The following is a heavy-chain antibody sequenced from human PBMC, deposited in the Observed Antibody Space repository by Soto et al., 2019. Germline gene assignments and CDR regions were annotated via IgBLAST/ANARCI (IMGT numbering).Heavy chain of an antibody. V-gene: IGHV3-74*01. CDR2: ISTDGSVT. D-gene: IGHD6-19*01. CDR1: GLTFSSYW. Sequence: GGSLRLSCAASGLTFSSYWMHWVRQAPGKGLVWVSRISTDGSVTTYANSVKGRFTISRDNAKNTLYLQMNSLRTEDTAVYYCARAPYSSGWWGFDYRGQGTLVTV. CDR3: ARAPYSSGWWGFDY. J-gene: IGHJ4*02.